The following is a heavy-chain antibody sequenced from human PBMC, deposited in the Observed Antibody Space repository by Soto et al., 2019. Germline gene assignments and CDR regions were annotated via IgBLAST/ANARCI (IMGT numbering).Heavy chain of an antibody. V-gene: IGHV4-30-2*01. CDR3: ARGFRHVNYFDY. Sequence: SETLSLTCAVSGGSISSGGYSWSWIRQPPGKGLEWIGYIYHSGSTYYNPSLKSRVTISVDRSKNQFSLKLSSVTAADTAVYYRARGFRHVNYFDYWGQGTLVTVSS. CDR2: IYHSGST. J-gene: IGHJ4*02. CDR1: GGSISSGGYS.